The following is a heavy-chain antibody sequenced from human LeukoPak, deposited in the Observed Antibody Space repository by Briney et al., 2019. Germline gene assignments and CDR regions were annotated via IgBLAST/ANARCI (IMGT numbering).Heavy chain of an antibody. D-gene: IGHD3/OR15-3a*01. CDR1: GYTFTSYA. CDR3: ARDPFYDLVRDWFDP. J-gene: IGHJ5*02. V-gene: IGHV1-18*01. Sequence: GASVKVSCKASGYTFTSYAMHWVRQAPGQRLEWMGWISAYNGNTHYAQKLQGRVTMTTDTSTSTVYTELRSLRSDDTAVYYCARDPFYDLVRDWFDPWGQGTLVTVSS. CDR2: ISAYNGNT.